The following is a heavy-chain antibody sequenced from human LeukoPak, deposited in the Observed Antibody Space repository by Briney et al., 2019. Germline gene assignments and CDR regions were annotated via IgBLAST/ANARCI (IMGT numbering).Heavy chain of an antibody. J-gene: IGHJ4*02. V-gene: IGHV4-34*01. CDR2: INHSGST. CDR1: GGSFSGYY. D-gene: IGHD2-15*01. CDR3: ARHGSGGSSYTYFDS. Sequence: SETLSLTCAVYGGSFSGYYWSWIRQPPGKGLEWIGEINHSGSTNYSPSLKSRVTISVDMSKNQFSLKLSSVTAADTAVYYCARHGSGGSSYTYFDSWGQGTLVTVSS.